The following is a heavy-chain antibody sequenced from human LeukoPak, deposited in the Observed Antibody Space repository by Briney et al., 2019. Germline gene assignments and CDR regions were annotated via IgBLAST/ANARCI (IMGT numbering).Heavy chain of an antibody. J-gene: IGHJ4*02. CDR3: ARDAGGVYYFDY. CDR2: IYYSGST. V-gene: IGHV4-30-4*08. Sequence: LRLSCAASGFTFSDYYMSWIRQPPGKGLEWIGYIYYSGSTYYNPSLKSRVTISVDTSKNQFSLKLSSVTAADTAVYYCARDAGGVYYFDYWGQGTLVTVSS. CDR1: GFTFSDYY. D-gene: IGHD1-26*01.